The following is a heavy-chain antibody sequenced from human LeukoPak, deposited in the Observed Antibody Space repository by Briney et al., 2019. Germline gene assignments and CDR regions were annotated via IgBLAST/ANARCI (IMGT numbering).Heavy chain of an antibody. Sequence: GGSLRLSCAASGLTFSSYGMHWVRQAPGKGLEWVAVIWYGGSNEYYADSVKGRFTISRDNSKNTLYLQMNSLRAEDTAVYYCAKDGLAYCGGDCYRDYYYYMDVWGKGTTVTVSS. J-gene: IGHJ6*03. CDR2: IWYGGSNE. CDR3: AKDGLAYCGGDCYRDYYYYMDV. V-gene: IGHV3-30*02. CDR1: GLTFSSYG. D-gene: IGHD2-21*01.